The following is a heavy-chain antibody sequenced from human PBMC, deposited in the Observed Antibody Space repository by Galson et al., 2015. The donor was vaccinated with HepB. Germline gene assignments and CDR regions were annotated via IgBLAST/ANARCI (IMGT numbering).Heavy chain of an antibody. CDR2: IYSDGST. V-gene: IGHV3-66*02. J-gene: IGHJ4*02. CDR3: AREPPVGSGGTFDY. D-gene: IGHD3-10*01. Sequence: SPRHSCAASGFTVSRGSLSRVRHAPGMGLEWVSVIYSDGSTYYADSVKGRFTISREKSKNTLYLHMNSLRAEDTAVYYCAREPPVGSGGTFDYWGQGTLVTVSS. CDR1: GFTVSRGS.